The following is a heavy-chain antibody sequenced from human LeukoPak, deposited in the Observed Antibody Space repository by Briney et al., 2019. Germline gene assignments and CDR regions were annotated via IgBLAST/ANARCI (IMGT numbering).Heavy chain of an antibody. D-gene: IGHD6-6*01. V-gene: IGHV3-23*01. CDR3: ARSNRPDY. J-gene: IGHJ4*02. CDR1: GFTFTSYA. Sequence: GGSLRPSCAASGFTFTSYAMSWVRQAPGKGLEWVSVISDSGDDTYYADSVKGRFTISRDNSKNTLYLQMNSLRAEDTAIYYCARSNRPDYWGQGTLVTVSS. CDR2: ISDSGDDT.